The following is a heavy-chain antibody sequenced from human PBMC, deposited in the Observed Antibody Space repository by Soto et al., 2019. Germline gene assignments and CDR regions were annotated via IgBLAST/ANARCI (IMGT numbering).Heavy chain of an antibody. CDR2: INAGNGNT. CDR3: AREFSSCFGELLYHQHYHMAV. V-gene: IGHV1-3*01. CDR1: GYTFTSYD. Sequence: ASVKVSCKASGYTFTSYDINWVRQATGQRLEWMGWINAGNGNTKYSQKFQGRVTITRDTSASTAYMELSSLRSEDTAVYYCAREFSSCFGELLYHQHYHMAVSAKGTTVTVSS. J-gene: IGHJ6*03. D-gene: IGHD3-10*01.